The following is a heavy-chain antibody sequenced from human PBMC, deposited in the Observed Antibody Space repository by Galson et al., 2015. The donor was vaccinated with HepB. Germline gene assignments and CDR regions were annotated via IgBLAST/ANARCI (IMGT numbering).Heavy chain of an antibody. J-gene: IGHJ6*02. CDR2: IKRGGSST. CDR1: GFTFGRYW. V-gene: IGHV3-74*01. D-gene: IGHD2-21*02. CDR3: ARVLTEYCGGDCSPVGGDYYYYYGMDV. Sequence: SLRLSCAASGFTFGRYWMHWVRQAPGKGPVWVSRIKRGGSSTNYADSVKGRFTISRNNAKNTLYLQMKSLRAEDTAVYYCARVLTEYCGGDCSPVGGDYYYYYGMDVWGQGTTVTVSS.